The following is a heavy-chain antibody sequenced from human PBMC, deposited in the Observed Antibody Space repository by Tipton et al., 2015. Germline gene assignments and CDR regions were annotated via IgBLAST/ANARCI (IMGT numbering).Heavy chain of an antibody. Sequence: TLSLTCTVSGGSISSNTHSWGWIRQPPGKGLEWIGNIFWSGSPDSNPSLKSRVTISVDTSKNQFFLNLTSVTAGDTAVYYCARLSLVGGSCYDAFDKWGQGTMVTVSS. D-gene: IGHD2-15*01. CDR3: ARLSLVGGSCYDAFDK. V-gene: IGHV4-39*01. CDR1: GGSISSNTHS. J-gene: IGHJ3*02. CDR2: IFWSGSP.